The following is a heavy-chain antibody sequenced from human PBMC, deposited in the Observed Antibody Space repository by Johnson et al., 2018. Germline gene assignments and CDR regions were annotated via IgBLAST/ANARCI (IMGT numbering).Heavy chain of an antibody. CDR2: IRSKANSYAT. V-gene: IGHV3-73*01. CDR3: TTVGFGVVEFYYYYYMDV. Sequence: EVQLVESGGGLVQPGGSXKLSCAVSGFTFSGSAMHWVRQASGTGLEWVGRIRSKANSYATAFAASMKGRCTISRDDSKKTAYLQLNSLKTEDTAVYYCTTVGFGVVEFYYYYYMDVWGKGTTVTVSS. D-gene: IGHD3-3*01. J-gene: IGHJ6*03. CDR1: GFTFSGSA.